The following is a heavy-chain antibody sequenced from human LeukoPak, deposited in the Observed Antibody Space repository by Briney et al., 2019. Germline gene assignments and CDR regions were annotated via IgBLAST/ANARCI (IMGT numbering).Heavy chain of an antibody. CDR1: GFTFDDYA. J-gene: IGHJ5*02. CDR3: AKGVSGYQGGWFDP. Sequence: GRSLRLSCAASGFTFDDYAMHWVRQAPGKGLEWVSGISWNSGSIGYADSVKGRFTISRDNAKNPLYLQMNSLRAEDTALYYCAKGVSGYQGGWFDPWGQGTLVTVSS. V-gene: IGHV3-9*01. CDR2: ISWNSGSI. D-gene: IGHD3-22*01.